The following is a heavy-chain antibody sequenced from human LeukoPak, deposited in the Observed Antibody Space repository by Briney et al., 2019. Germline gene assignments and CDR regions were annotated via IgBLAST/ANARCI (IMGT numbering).Heavy chain of an antibody. CDR1: GYTSTDYY. CDR2: INPNTGGT. CDR3: ARDYGGNSGGDY. V-gene: IGHV1-2*02. Sequence: GASVKVSCKASGYTSTDYYMHWVRQAPGQGLEWMGWINPNTGGTNYAQKFQGRVSMTRDTSISTAYMELSSLRSDDTAVYYCARDYGGNSGGDYWGQGTLVTVSS. J-gene: IGHJ4*02. D-gene: IGHD4-23*01.